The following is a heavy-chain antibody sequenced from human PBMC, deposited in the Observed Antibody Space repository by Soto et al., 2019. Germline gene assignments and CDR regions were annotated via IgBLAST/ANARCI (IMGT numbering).Heavy chain of an antibody. D-gene: IGHD3-22*01. CDR3: ARTSYYDSTGFSRHFDL. CDR1: GFTFGTYA. Sequence: EVQLLESGGGLVQPGGSLRLSCVGSGFTFGTYAMSWVRQAPGKGLEWVSVIGGTGASKKYADPVKGRFTISRDNIMSALYLQMNNLRAEVSAVYYCARTSYYDSTGFSRHFDLWGQGTLVTVS. CDR2: IGGTGASK. J-gene: IGHJ4*02. V-gene: IGHV3-23*01.